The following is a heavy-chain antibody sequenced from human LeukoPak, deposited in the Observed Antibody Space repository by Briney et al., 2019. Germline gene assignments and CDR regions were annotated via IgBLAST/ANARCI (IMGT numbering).Heavy chain of an antibody. D-gene: IGHD6-13*01. V-gene: IGHV3-43*02. CDR2: ISGDGGST. CDR1: GFTFDDYA. J-gene: IGHJ6*02. Sequence: PGGSLRLSCAASGFTFDDYAMHWVRQAPGKGLEWVSLISGDGGSTYYADSVKGRFTISRDNSKNSLYLQINSLRTEDTALYYCAKDISSSWYSAAFYYYYGMDVWGQGTTVTVSS. CDR3: AKDISSSWYSAAFYYYYGMDV.